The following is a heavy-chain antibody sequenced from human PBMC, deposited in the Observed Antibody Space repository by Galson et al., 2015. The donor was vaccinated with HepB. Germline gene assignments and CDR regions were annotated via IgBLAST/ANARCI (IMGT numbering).Heavy chain of an antibody. CDR2: IYWDDDK. CDR1: GFPLTTSGAG. J-gene: IGHJ4*02. CDR3: AHSPYSSGWSDRFDY. Sequence: PALVKPTQTLTLTCSFSGFPLTTSGAGVGWIRQPPGKALEWLALIYWDDDKRYSPSLKSRLTITKDTSKNQVVLTMTNMEPVDTATYYCAHSPYSSGWSDRFDYWGQGTLVTVSS. V-gene: IGHV2-5*02. D-gene: IGHD6-13*01.